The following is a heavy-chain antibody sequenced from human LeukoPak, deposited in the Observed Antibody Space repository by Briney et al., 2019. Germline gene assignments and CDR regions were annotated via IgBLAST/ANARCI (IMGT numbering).Heavy chain of an antibody. CDR2: INPSGGST. Sequence: ASVKVSCKASGYTFTSYYMHWVRQAPGQGLEWMGIINPSGGSTSYAQKFKGRVTMTRDTSTSTVYMELSSLRSEDTAVYYCARDMAVYYYGMDVWGQGTTVTVSS. J-gene: IGHJ6*02. CDR1: GYTFTSYY. D-gene: IGHD6-19*01. V-gene: IGHV1-46*01. CDR3: ARDMAVYYYGMDV.